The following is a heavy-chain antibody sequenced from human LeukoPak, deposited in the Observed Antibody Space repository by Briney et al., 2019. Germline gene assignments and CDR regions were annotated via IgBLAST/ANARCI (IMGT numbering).Heavy chain of an antibody. CDR2: IYSSGST. V-gene: IGHV4-39*07. CDR1: GASINSGSNY. CDR3: ARGVVAAPTNFDY. J-gene: IGHJ4*02. D-gene: IGHD2-15*01. Sequence: SETLSLTCRVSGASINSGSNYWGWIRQPPGRTLEWIGSIYSSGSTYYNPSLKSRVIIMIDTPKNHFSLTLSSMTAADTAVYYCARGVVAAPTNFDYWGQGTLVTVSS.